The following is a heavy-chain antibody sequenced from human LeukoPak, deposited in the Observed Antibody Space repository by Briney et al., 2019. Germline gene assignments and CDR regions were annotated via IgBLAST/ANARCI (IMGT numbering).Heavy chain of an antibody. D-gene: IGHD1-26*01. Sequence: SETLSLTCSVSGDSFSSSSYYWGWIRQPPGKGLVGIWSINYSGTTYYNPALKSRVTISVDESKNQFSLRLSSGTGADTAVYYCARLSIVGATSSYYMDVWGKGTTVTVSS. V-gene: IGHV4-39*01. CDR1: GDSFSSSSYY. CDR2: INYSGTT. J-gene: IGHJ6*03. CDR3: ARLSIVGATSSYYMDV.